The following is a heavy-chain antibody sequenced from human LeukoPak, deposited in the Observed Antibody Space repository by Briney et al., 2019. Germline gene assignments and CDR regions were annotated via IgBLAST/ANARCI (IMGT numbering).Heavy chain of an antibody. CDR2: ISGSGDST. J-gene: IGHJ2*01. D-gene: IGHD3-3*01. V-gene: IGHV3-23*01. CDR3: ARWSSDFWGGYMSYFDL. CDR1: GFAFSSYA. Sequence: GGSLRLSCAASGFAFSSYAMSWVRQAPGKGLEWVSAISGSGDSTYYADSVKGRFTISRDNSKNTLYLQMNSLRAEDTAVYYCARWSSDFWGGYMSYFDLWGRGIQVIVSS.